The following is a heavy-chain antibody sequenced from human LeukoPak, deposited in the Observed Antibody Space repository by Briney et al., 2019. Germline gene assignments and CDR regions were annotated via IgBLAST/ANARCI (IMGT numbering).Heavy chain of an antibody. V-gene: IGHV3-7*01. CDR3: ARDVGGYGGY. D-gene: IGHD5-12*01. CDR2: IKEDGSQI. CDR1: SFSISIFW. Sequence: GGSLRLSCAASSFSISIFWMSRLRQAPGKGLEWVAHIKEDGSQIYYVDSVKGRFTISRDNTKNSLYLQMNNLRAEDTAVYYCARDVGGYGGYWGQGTLVTVSS. J-gene: IGHJ4*02.